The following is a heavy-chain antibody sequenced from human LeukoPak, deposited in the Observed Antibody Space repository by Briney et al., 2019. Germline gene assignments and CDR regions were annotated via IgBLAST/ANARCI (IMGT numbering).Heavy chain of an antibody. CDR2: INQDGSEK. V-gene: IGHV3-7*01. Sequence: GGSLRLSCAASGFTFSTFWMSWVRQAPGKGLEWVANINQDGSEKYYVDSVKGRFTISRDNAKNSLYLQMNSLRAEDTAVYYCARDPTKKGIAVAVPGTDAFDIWGQGTMVTVSS. D-gene: IGHD6-19*01. CDR1: GFTFSTFW. CDR3: ARDPTKKGIAVAVPGTDAFDI. J-gene: IGHJ3*02.